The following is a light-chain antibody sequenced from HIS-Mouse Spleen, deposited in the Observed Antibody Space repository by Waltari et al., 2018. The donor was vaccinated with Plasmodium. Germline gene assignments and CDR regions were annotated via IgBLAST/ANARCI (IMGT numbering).Light chain of an antibody. CDR3: VLYMGSGNRV. V-gene: IGLV8-61*01. J-gene: IGLJ2*01. Sequence: QTVVTQEPSFSVSPGGTVTLTCGLSSGSVSTSYYPSWYQQTPGQAPRTLIYSTNTRSSGVTGRFSGSILGNKAARTSTGAQADDESDYYCVLYMGSGNRVFGGGTKLTVL. CDR2: STN. CDR1: SGSVSTSYY.